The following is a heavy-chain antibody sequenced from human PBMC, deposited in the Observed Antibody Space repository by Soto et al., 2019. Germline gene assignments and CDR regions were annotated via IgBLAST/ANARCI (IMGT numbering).Heavy chain of an antibody. D-gene: IGHD3-16*02. CDR2: IYANGNA. J-gene: IGHJ6*02. V-gene: IGHV4-4*07. Sequence: WTWLRQPAGKGLEWIGRIYANGNANYNPSLKSRVTMSADTSKNQFSLRLRSVTAADTSVYYCARGVRDGYYGMDVWGPGATVTVSS. CDR3: ARGVRDGYYGMDV.